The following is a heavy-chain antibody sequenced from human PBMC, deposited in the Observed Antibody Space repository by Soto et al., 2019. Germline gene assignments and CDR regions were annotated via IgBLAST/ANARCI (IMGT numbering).Heavy chain of an antibody. V-gene: IGHV3-74*01. J-gene: IGHJ4*02. CDR1: GFTFSSYW. D-gene: IGHD1-26*01. CDR3: ARVGALVSRSHFDY. Sequence: LRLSCAASGFTFSSYWMHWVRQAPGKGLVWVSRINSDGSSTSYADSVKGRFTISRDNAKNTLYLQMNSLRAEDTAVYYCARVGALVSRSHFDYWGQGTLVTVSS. CDR2: INSDGSST.